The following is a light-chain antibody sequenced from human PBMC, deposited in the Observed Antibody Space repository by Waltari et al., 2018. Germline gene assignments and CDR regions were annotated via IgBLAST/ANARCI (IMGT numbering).Light chain of an antibody. CDR1: RSDVGGYNY. J-gene: IGLJ2*01. Sequence: QSALTQPRSVSGSPGQSVTTSCTRTRSDVGGYNYVSWYQHHPGKAPKLIIYDVTKRPSGVPDRFSGSKSGNTASLTISGLQAEDEADYYCCSYGGSYSFVVFGGGTKLTVL. CDR2: DVT. V-gene: IGLV2-11*01. CDR3: CSYGGSYSFVV.